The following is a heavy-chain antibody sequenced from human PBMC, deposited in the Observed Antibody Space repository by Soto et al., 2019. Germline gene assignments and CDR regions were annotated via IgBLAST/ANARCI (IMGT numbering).Heavy chain of an antibody. Sequence: LRLSCAASGFTFSQAWMSWVRQAPGKGLEWVGRIKSKTDGGTTDYAAPVKGRFTISRDDSKNTLYLQMNSLKTEDTAVYYCTTEGPGYSNGCLDYWGQGALVTVSS. CDR1: GFTFSQAW. J-gene: IGHJ4*02. D-gene: IGHD5-18*01. CDR3: TTEGPGYSNGCLDY. CDR2: IKSKTDGGTT. V-gene: IGHV3-15*01.